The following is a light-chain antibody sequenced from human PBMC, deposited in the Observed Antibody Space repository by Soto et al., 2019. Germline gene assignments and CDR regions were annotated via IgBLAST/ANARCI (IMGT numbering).Light chain of an antibody. V-gene: IGKV1-12*01. CDR2: GAS. CDR3: QQANSFPPWT. CDR1: QGIGSW. J-gene: IGKJ1*01. Sequence: DIQMTQSPSSVSASVGDRVTITCRASQGIGSWLAWYQQKPGKAPNLLIYGASRLQSGVPSRFSGSGSGTDFTLTISSLQPEDFVTYFCQQANSFPPWTFGQGTKVEIK.